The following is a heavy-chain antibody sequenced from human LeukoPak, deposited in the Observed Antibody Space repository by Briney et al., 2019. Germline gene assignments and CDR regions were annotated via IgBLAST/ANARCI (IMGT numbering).Heavy chain of an antibody. D-gene: IGHD3-16*01. V-gene: IGHV3-30-3*01. CDR2: ISYDGSNK. Sequence: GGSLRLSCAASGFTFSSYAMHWVRQAPGKGLEWVAVISYDGSNKYYADSVKGRFTISRDNSKNTLYLQMNSLRAEDTAVYYCARGEDNADEYLREDYWGQGILVTVSS. J-gene: IGHJ4*02. CDR1: GFTFSSYA. CDR3: ARGEDNADEYLREDY.